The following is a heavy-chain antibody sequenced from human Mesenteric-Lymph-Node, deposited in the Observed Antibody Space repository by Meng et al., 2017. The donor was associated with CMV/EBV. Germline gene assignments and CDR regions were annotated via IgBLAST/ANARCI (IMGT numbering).Heavy chain of an antibody. J-gene: IGHJ4*02. V-gene: IGHV3-21*01. CDR1: GFTFSSYS. D-gene: IGHD6-6*01. Sequence: GESLKISCAASGFTFSSYSMNWVRQAPGKGLEWVSSISSSSSYIYYADSVKGRFTISRDNAKNSLYLQMNSLRAEDTAVYYCAIGSSSGLRNFDYWGQGTLVTVSS. CDR2: ISSSSSYI. CDR3: AIGSSSGLRNFDY.